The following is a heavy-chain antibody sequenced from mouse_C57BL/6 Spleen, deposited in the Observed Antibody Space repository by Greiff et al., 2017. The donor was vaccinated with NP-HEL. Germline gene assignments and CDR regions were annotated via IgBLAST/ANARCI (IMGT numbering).Heavy chain of an antibody. V-gene: IGHV1-47*01. CDR3: ARGSSYGWYFDV. D-gene: IGHD1-1*01. CDR1: GYTFTTYP. Sequence: VKLVESGAELVKPGASVKMSCKASGYTFTTYPIEWMKQNHGKSLEWIGNFHPYNDDTKYNEKFKGKATLTVEKSSSTVYLELSRLTSDDSAVYYCARGSSYGWYFDVWGTGTTVTVSS. J-gene: IGHJ1*03. CDR2: FHPYNDDT.